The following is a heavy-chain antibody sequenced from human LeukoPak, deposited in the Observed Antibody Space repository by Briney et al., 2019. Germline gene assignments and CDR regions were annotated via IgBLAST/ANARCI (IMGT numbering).Heavy chain of an antibody. CDR2: IYYSGST. V-gene: IGHV4-59*01. J-gene: IGHJ3*02. CDR3: ARTATRHIVVVTAEDAFDI. Sequence: SETLSLTCTVSSGSISSYYWSWIRQPPGKGLEWIGYIYYSGSTNYNPSLKSRVTISVDTSKNQFSLKLSSVTAADTAVYYCARTATRHIVVVTAEDAFDIWGQGTMVTVSS. CDR1: SGSISSYY. D-gene: IGHD2-21*02.